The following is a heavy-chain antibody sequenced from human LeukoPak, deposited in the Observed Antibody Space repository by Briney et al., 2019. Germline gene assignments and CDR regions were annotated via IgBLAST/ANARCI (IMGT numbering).Heavy chain of an antibody. CDR3: ARDRVAVSGTGGDWFDP. V-gene: IGHV4-4*02. J-gene: IGHJ5*02. CDR2: IHHSGST. D-gene: IGHD6-19*01. CDR1: GGSISSINW. Sequence: SETLSLTCAVSGGSISSINWWSWVRQPPGKGLEWIGEIHHSGSTNYNPSLKSRVTMSVDKSKNQFSLKLSSVTAADTAVYYCARDRVAVSGTGGDWFDPWGQGTLVTVSS.